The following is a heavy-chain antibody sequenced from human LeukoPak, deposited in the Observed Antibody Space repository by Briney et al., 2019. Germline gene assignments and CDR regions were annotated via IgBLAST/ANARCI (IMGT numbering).Heavy chain of an antibody. V-gene: IGHV3-48*03. CDR3: ARDWLYFDSSGYFKLFDY. D-gene: IGHD3-22*01. Sequence: PGVSLRLFCGPSGYPIKRYEMNGARHAPGRGGEGVSYIKSSWSAMHYADSVKGRFTISRDNARNSLYLQMNSLRAEDTAVYYCARDWLYFDSSGYFKLFDYWGQGTLVTVSS. J-gene: IGHJ4*02. CDR1: GYPIKRYE. CDR2: IKSSWSAM.